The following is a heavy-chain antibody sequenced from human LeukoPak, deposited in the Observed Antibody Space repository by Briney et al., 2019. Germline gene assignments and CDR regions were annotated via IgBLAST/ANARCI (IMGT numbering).Heavy chain of an antibody. D-gene: IGHD6-13*01. CDR2: IYYSGST. V-gene: IGHV4-59*01. J-gene: IGHJ5*02. Sequence: KTSETLSLTCTVSGGSISSYYWSWIRQPPGKGLEWIGYIYYSGSTNYNPSLKSRVTISVDTSKNQFSLKLSSVTAADTAVYYCARDGVAAAGTAVGWFDPWGQGTLVTVSS. CDR3: ARDGVAAAGTAVGWFDP. CDR1: GGSISSYY.